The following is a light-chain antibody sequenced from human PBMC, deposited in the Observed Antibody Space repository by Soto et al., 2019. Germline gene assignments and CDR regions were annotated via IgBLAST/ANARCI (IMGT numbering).Light chain of an antibody. CDR1: QSLVYSDGNTY. CDR3: MQSTHWPRT. CDR2: RVS. J-gene: IGKJ1*01. Sequence: DVVMTQSPLSLPVTLGQPASISCRSSQSLVYSDGNTYLNWFQQRPGQSPRRLIYRVSNRDSGVPERFSGSGSGTDFTLKISRVEAEDVGLYYCMQSTHWPRTFGQGTNVEI. V-gene: IGKV2-30*01.